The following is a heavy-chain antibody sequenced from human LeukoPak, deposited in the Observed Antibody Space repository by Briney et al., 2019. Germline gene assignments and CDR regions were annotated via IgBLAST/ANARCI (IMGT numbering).Heavy chain of an antibody. J-gene: IGHJ4*02. D-gene: IGHD3-22*01. CDR1: GFMFSSYS. CDR2: ISSSSSYI. V-gene: IGHV3-21*01. Sequence: VGSLRFSCTVSGFMFSSYSMNWVRQAPGKGLEWVSSISSSSSYIYYADSVKGRFTISRDNAKNSLYLQMNSLRAEDTAVYYCARDNNYYDSSGYYSEFDYWGQGTLVTVSS. CDR3: ARDNNYYDSSGYYSEFDY.